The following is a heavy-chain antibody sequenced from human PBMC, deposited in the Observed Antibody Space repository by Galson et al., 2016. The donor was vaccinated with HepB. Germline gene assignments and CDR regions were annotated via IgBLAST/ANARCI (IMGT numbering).Heavy chain of an antibody. CDR1: GDSISSSSYS. CDR2: IYYSGGS. J-gene: IGHJ4*02. Sequence: SETLSLTCTVSGDSISSSSYSWGWIRQPPGKALEWIGSIYYSGGSFHNPSLKSRVTISINTSKDQFSLKLASVTAADTAVYYCVRDSGWPGVSFDYWGQGSLVTVSS. V-gene: IGHV4-39*07. D-gene: IGHD6-19*01. CDR3: VRDSGWPGVSFDY.